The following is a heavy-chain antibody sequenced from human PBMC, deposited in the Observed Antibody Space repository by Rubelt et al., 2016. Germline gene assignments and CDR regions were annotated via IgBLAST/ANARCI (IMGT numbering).Heavy chain of an antibody. D-gene: IGHD6-19*01. V-gene: IGHV4-59*08. Sequence: QVQLQESGPGLVKPSETLSLTCTVSGGSINSYYWSWIRQPPGKGLEWIGHIYYSGSTNYNPSLKSRVTISVDTSTNQFSLKLNSVTAADTAVYYCARSGKQWDALDYWGQGTLVTVSS. CDR1: GGSINSYY. CDR3: ARSGKQWDALDY. J-gene: IGHJ4*02. CDR2: IYYSGST.